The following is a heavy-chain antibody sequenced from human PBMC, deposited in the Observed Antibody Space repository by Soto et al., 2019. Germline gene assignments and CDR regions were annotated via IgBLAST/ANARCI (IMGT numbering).Heavy chain of an antibody. CDR3: ARTYYDFWSGYNWFDP. CDR1: GGSISSGDYY. J-gene: IGHJ5*02. CDR2: IYYSGST. Sequence: ILSLTCTVSGGSISSGDYYWSWSRQPPGKGLEWIGYIYYSGSTYYNPSLKSRVTISVDTSKNQFSLKLSSVTAADTAVYYCARTYYDFWSGYNWFDPWGQGTLVPVSS. D-gene: IGHD3-3*01. V-gene: IGHV4-30-4*01.